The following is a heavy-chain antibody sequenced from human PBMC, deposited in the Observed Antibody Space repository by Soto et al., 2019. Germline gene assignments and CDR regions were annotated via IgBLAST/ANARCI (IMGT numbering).Heavy chain of an antibody. D-gene: IGHD3-10*01. V-gene: IGHV3-23*01. J-gene: IGHJ6*02. Sequence: LRLSCAASGFTFSSYAMSWVRQAPGKGLEWVSAISGSGGSTYYADSVKGRFTISRDNSKNTLYLQMNSLRAEDTAVYYCAKDLDTMVRGVIIYYGLDVWGQGTTVTVS. CDR3: AKDLDTMVRGVIIYYGLDV. CDR1: GFTFSSYA. CDR2: ISGSGGST.